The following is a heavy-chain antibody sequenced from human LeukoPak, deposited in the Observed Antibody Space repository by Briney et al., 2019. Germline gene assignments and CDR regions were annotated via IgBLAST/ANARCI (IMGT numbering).Heavy chain of an antibody. D-gene: IGHD3-16*01. V-gene: IGHV3-23*01. CDR2: ISGGGRK. J-gene: IGHJ4*02. CDR1: GFTFSNYA. CDR3: AKDGVLDY. Sequence: PGGSLRLSCAASGFTFSNYAMNWVRQAPGKGLEWVSTISGGGRKYYADSVKGRFTISRDNSKNTLYLQMNSLRAEDTAVYYCAKDGVLDYWGQGTLVTVSS.